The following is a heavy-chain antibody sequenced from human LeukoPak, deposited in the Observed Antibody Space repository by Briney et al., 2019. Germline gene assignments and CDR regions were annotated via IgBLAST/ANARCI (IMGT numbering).Heavy chain of an antibody. V-gene: IGHV3-7*01. J-gene: IGHJ3*01. CDR1: GFTFSYHW. Sequence: GRSLRLSCAASGFTFSYHWMAWVRQAPGKGLEWVASIKLDGSEQYYLDSVKGRFAISRDNAKNLMNLQMNILRAEATAIYYCARDGGIMNAFDVWGQGTAVTVSS. CDR3: ARDGGIMNAFDV. CDR2: IKLDGSEQ. D-gene: IGHD1-26*01.